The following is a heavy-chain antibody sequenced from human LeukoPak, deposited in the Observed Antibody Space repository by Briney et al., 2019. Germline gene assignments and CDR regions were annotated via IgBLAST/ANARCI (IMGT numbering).Heavy chain of an antibody. CDR2: IKQDGSEK. D-gene: IGHD5-24*01. CDR1: GFTFSSYA. V-gene: IGHV3-7*01. Sequence: GGSLRLPCAASGFTFSSYAMSWVRQAPGKGLEWVANIKQDGSEKYYVDSVKGRFTISRDNAKNSLYLQMNSLRAEDTAVYYCARDQRNGYNYGAFDIWGQGTMVTVSS. J-gene: IGHJ3*02. CDR3: ARDQRNGYNYGAFDI.